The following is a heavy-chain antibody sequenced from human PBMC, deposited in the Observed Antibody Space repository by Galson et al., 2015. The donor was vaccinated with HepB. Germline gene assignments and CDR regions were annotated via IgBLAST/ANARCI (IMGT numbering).Heavy chain of an antibody. Sequence: SLRLSCAASGFTFRTYAMTWVRQAPGKGLEWVSIISSSGTTYYADAVKGRFTISRDNSKNRLYLQKNNLRADDTALYYCAKDRVGAAPLGTFDMWGQGTLVTVSA. J-gene: IGHJ3*02. CDR1: GFTFRTYA. CDR2: ISSSGTT. CDR3: AKDRVGAAPLGTFDM. D-gene: IGHD1-26*01. V-gene: IGHV3-23*01.